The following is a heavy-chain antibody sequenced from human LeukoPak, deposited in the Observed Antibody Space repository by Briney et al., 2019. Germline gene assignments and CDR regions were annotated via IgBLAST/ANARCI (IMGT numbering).Heavy chain of an antibody. Sequence: PSETLSLTCAVYGGSFSGYYWSWIRQPPGKGLEWIGEINHSGSTNYNPSLKSRVTISVDTSKNQFSLKLSSVTAADTAVYYCARPWYSSSWSPFDHWGQGTLVTVSS. CDR2: INHSGST. CDR1: GGSFSGYY. CDR3: ARPWYSSSWSPFDH. V-gene: IGHV4-34*01. J-gene: IGHJ4*02. D-gene: IGHD6-13*01.